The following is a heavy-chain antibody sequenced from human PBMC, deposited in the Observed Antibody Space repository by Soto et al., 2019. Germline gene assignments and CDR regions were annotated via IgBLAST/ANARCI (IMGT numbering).Heavy chain of an antibody. D-gene: IGHD1-7*01. CDR3: ARHSWELRKTVDY. J-gene: IGHJ4*01. CDR1: GGSINNYY. Sequence: QVQLQESGPGLVKPSETLSLTCTVSGGSINNYYWSWIRQPPGKGLEWIGYIYYTGCTNYNPSLKSRVTISLDTSKNQFSLKLSSVTAADTAVYYCARHSWELRKTVDYWGQGTLVTVSS. CDR2: IYYTGCT. V-gene: IGHV4-59*08.